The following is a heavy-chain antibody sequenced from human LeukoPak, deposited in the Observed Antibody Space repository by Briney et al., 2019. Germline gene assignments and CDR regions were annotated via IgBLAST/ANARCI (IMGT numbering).Heavy chain of an antibody. CDR3: AKGGGIAAAATGY. CDR1: RYTFTSYY. V-gene: IGHV1-46*01. D-gene: IGHD6-13*01. Sequence: ASVTVSCMASRYTFTSYYMHWVRQAPGQGLEWMGIINPSGGSTSYEQKFQGRVTMTRDTSTSTVYMALSSLRPEDTAVYYCAKGGGIAAAATGYWGQGTLVTVSS. J-gene: IGHJ4*02. CDR2: INPSGGST.